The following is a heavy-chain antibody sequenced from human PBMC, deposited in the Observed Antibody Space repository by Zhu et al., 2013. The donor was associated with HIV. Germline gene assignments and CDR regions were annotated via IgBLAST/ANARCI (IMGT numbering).Heavy chain of an antibody. CDR3: ARISEVAGTFGWFDP. CDR2: INYSGTT. CDR1: GGSISSYY. D-gene: IGHD6-19*01. J-gene: IGHJ5*02. V-gene: IGHV4-59*01. Sequence: QVQLQESGPGLVKPSETLSLTCTVSGGSISSYYWSWFRQPPGKGLEWIGYINYSGTTNQNPSVRGRVTMSIDTSKNQFSLKLTSVTAADTAVYYCARISEVAGTFGWFDPWGQGTLVTVSS.